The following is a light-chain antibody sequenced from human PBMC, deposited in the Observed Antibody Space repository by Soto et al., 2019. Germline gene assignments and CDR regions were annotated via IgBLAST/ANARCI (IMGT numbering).Light chain of an antibody. Sequence: EIVLTRSPATLSLSPGERATLSCRASQSVGLYLAWYQQRPGRAPRLLVYGASNRATGISDRFSGSGSGTDFTLTISSLQPEDSALYYCQQCDDWPPTFGRGTKLEI. CDR1: QSVGLY. J-gene: IGKJ2*01. CDR3: QQCDDWPPT. V-gene: IGKV3-11*01. CDR2: GAS.